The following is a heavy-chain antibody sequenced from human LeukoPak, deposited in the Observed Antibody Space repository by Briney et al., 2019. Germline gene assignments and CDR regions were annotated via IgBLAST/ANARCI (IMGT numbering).Heavy chain of an antibody. CDR3: ARGRRGMITFGGVIGPYYFDY. V-gene: IGHV3-30*01. D-gene: IGHD3-16*02. CDR1: GFTFSSYA. J-gene: IGHJ4*02. CDR2: ISYDGSNK. Sequence: GSLRLSCAASGFTFSSYAMHWVRQAPGKGLEWGAVISYDGSNKYYADSVTGRFTIYRDNSKNTLYLQMNSLRAEDTAVYYCARGRRGMITFGGVIGPYYFDYWGQGTLVTVSS.